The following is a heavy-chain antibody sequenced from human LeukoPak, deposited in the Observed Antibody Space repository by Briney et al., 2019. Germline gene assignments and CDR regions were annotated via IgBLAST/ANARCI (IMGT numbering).Heavy chain of an antibody. CDR3: ARRNYYDSSGYYDY. J-gene: IGHJ4*02. CDR1: GGSISSYY. D-gene: IGHD3-22*01. Sequence: PSETLSLTCTVSGGSISSYYWSWIRQPPGKGLEWIGYIYYSGSTNYNPSLKSRVTISVDTSKNQFSLKLSSVTAADTAVYYCARRNYYDSSGYYDYWGQGTLSPSPQ. CDR2: IYYSGST. V-gene: IGHV4-59*01.